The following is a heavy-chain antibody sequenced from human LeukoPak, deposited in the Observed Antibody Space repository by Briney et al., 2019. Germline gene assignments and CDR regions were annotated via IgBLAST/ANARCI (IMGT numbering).Heavy chain of an antibody. D-gene: IGHD6-19*01. CDR2: IFYSGRT. V-gene: IGHV4-59*01. Sequence: SETLSLTCTVSGGSISSYYWNWIRQPPGKGLEWIGYIFYSGRTSYDPSLKSRVTLSVDTSKNWFSLRLTSVTAADTAVYYCARGTLYSGWSYYFDSWGQGTLVTVSS. CDR3: ARGTLYSGWSYYFDS. J-gene: IGHJ4*02. CDR1: GGSISSYY.